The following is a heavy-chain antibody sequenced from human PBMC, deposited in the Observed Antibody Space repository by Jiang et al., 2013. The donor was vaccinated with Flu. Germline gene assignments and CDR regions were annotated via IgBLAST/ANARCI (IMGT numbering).Heavy chain of an antibody. Sequence: GAEVKKPGSSVKVSCKASGGTFSSYAISWVRQAPGQGLEWMGGIIPIFGTANYAQKFQGRVTITADKSTSTAYMELSSLRSEDTAVYYCAREISGALTTTNWFDPWGQGTLVTVSS. V-gene: IGHV1-69*06. CDR2: IIPIFGTA. D-gene: IGHD4-17*01. CDR3: AREISGALTTTNWFDP. J-gene: IGHJ5*02. CDR1: GGTFSSYA.